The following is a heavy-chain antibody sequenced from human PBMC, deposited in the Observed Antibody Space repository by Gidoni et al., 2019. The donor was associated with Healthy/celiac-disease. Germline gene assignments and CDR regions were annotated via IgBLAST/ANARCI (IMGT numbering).Heavy chain of an antibody. D-gene: IGHD4-17*01. CDR1: GFTFSRYA. CDR2: ISGSGGST. Sequence: EVQLLESGGGLVQPGGSLRLSCAASGFTFSRYALSWVRQAPGKGLEWVSAISGSGGSTYYADSVKGRFTISRDNSKNTLYLQMNSLRAEDTAVYYCAKDFVGTGYGDTDPWYFDYWGQGTLVTVSS. J-gene: IGHJ4*02. V-gene: IGHV3-23*01. CDR3: AKDFVGTGYGDTDPWYFDY.